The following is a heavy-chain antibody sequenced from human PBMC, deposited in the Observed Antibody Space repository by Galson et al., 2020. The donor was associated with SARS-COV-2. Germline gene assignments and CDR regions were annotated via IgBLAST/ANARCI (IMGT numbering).Heavy chain of an antibody. J-gene: IGHJ4*01. Sequence: AGSLSLSCVASGFTFDSYDMHWVRQATGKGLEWVSVIDIAGDTYYPDSVKGRFTISRESAKNSLYLQMNSLRAGDTAVYYCARARPYYYGSVSFSYFDYWVHGTLVTVSS. V-gene: IGHV3-13*01. CDR3: ARARPYYYGSVSFSYFDY. CDR1: GFTFDSYD. CDR2: IDIAGDT. D-gene: IGHD3-10*01.